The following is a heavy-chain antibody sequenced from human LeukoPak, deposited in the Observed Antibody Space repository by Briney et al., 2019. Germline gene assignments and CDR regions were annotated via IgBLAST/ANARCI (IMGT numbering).Heavy chain of an antibody. Sequence: SETLSLTCTVSGGSISSYYWSWIRQPPGKGLEWIGEIYHSGNANYNPSLKTRVTMSVDKSKNQFSLILSSVTAADTAVYYCARDVGARLSGFWGQGTLVTVSS. CDR2: IYHSGNA. CDR1: GGSISSYY. V-gene: IGHV4-59*12. D-gene: IGHD6-6*01. J-gene: IGHJ4*02. CDR3: ARDVGARLSGF.